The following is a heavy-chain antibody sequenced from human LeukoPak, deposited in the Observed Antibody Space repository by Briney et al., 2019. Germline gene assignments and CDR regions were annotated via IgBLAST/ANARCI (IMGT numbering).Heavy chain of an antibody. CDR1: GFAFSDSW. D-gene: IGHD5-18*01. Sequence: GGSLRLSCAASGFAFSDSWMTWIRQAPGKGLEWVAFIKGDGSAKKYVDSVKGRFTISRDNAKNSLFLQMNSLRAEDTAVYYCARDRGWIQHDIWGQGTMVTVPS. CDR2: IKGDGSAK. J-gene: IGHJ3*02. V-gene: IGHV3-7*01. CDR3: ARDRGWIQHDI.